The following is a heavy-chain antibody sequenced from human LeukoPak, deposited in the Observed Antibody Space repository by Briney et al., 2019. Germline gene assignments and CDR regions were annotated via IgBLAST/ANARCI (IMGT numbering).Heavy chain of an antibody. D-gene: IGHD6-25*01. CDR2: ISSGGGGPT. CDR1: GFTFSYYA. J-gene: IGHJ4*02. CDR3: AKNSGYSWQYFFGF. Sequence: PGGSLRLSCAASGFTFSYYAMTWVRQAPGKGLEWVSTISSGGGGPTYYADSVKGRFTISRDNSKNTLYLQMNSLRAEDAAVYFCAKNSGYSWQYFFGFWGQGTLVTVSS. V-gene: IGHV3-23*01.